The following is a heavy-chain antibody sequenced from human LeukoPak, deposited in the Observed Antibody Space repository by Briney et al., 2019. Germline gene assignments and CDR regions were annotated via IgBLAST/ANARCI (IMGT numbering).Heavy chain of an antibody. CDR1: GYTFTGYY. CDR3: ARIVTTSSVGDY. D-gene: IGHD5-12*01. V-gene: IGHV1-2*06. CDR2: INPNSGGT. Sequence: ASVKVSCKASGYTFTGYYMHWVRQAPGQGLEWMGRINPNSGGTNYAQKFQGRVTMTRDTSISTAYMELSRLRSDDTAVYYCARIVTTSSVGDYWGQRTLVTVSS. J-gene: IGHJ4*02.